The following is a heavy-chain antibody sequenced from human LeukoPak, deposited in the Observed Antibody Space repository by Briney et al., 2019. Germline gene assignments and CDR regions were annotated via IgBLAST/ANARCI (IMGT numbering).Heavy chain of an antibody. CDR2: ISSSGSTI. J-gene: IGHJ4*02. D-gene: IGHD2-2*01. V-gene: IGHV3-48*01. CDR1: GFTFSNAW. Sequence: GGSLRLSCAASGFTFSNAWMAWVRQAPGKGLEWVSYISSSGSTIYYADSVKGRFTISRDNAKNSLYLQMNSLRAEDTAVYYCAVLTYQLLDYYFDYWGQGTLVTVSS. CDR3: AVLTYQLLDYYFDY.